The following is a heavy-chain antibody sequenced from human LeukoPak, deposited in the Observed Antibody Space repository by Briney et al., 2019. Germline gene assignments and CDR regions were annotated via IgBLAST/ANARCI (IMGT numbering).Heavy chain of an antibody. CDR2: MSPNSGNT. J-gene: IGHJ4*02. V-gene: IGHV1-8*01. Sequence: ASVKASCKTSGYTFTNYDINWVRQATGQGLEWMGWMSPNSGNTGYAQKFQGRVTMTRDTSISTAYMELSSLRSEDTAVYYCARDLQTSGDWGQGTLVTVSS. D-gene: IGHD1-1*01. CDR3: ARDLQTSGD. CDR1: GYTFTNYD.